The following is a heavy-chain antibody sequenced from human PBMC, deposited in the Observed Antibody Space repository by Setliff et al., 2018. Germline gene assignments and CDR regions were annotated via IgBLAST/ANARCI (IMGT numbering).Heavy chain of an antibody. J-gene: IGHJ4*02. D-gene: IGHD3-22*01. CDR3: ARRRYYYDSSGYRWGGFYFDY. CDR1: GYTFTDYY. V-gene: IGHV1-2*07. CDR2: INPKNGDI. Sequence: GASVKVSCKPSGYTFTDYYIHWVRQAPGQGLEWMGWINPKNGDIFYAPKFAGRVTMTRDTPISTVYMELSLLTSDDTAVYFCARRRYYYDSSGYRWGGFYFDYWGQGTLVTVS.